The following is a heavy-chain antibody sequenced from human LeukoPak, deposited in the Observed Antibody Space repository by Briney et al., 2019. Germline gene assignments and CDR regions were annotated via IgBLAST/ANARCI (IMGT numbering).Heavy chain of an antibody. D-gene: IGHD3-3*01. Sequence: SETLSLTCAVYGGSFSGYYWSWIRQPPGKGLEWIGEINHSGSTNYNPSLESRVTISVDTSKNQLSLKLTSATAADTSVYYCARHSGLRSPFDPWGQGTLVTVSS. CDR2: INHSGST. CDR1: GGSFSGYY. J-gene: IGHJ5*02. CDR3: ARHSGLRSPFDP. V-gene: IGHV4-34*01.